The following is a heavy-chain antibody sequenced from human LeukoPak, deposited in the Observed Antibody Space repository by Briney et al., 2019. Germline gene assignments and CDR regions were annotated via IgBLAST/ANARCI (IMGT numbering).Heavy chain of an antibody. CDR3: ARDTPSSPKYNWFDP. CDR2: IYTSGST. Sequence: PSETLSLTCTVSGGSISSGSYYWSWIRQPAGKGLEWIGRIYTSGSTNYNPSLKSRVTISVDTSKNQFSLKLSSVTAADTAVYHCARDTPSSPKYNWFDPWGQGTLVTVSS. CDR1: GGSISSGSYY. D-gene: IGHD6-13*01. J-gene: IGHJ5*02. V-gene: IGHV4-61*02.